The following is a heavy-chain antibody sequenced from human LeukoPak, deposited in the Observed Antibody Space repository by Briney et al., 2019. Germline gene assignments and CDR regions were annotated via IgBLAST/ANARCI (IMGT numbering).Heavy chain of an antibody. D-gene: IGHD3-10*01. CDR2: ITATSSST. CDR1: GFTFRSYG. V-gene: IGHV3-23*01. J-gene: IGHJ4*02. CDR3: AKLFESGTYNNFFHY. Sequence: GGSLRLSCAASGFTFRSYGMSWVRQAPGKGLEGVSAITATSSSTHDADSVQGRFTISRDNSKNTLYLQMNGLRPEDTAIYYCAKLFESGTYNNFFHYWGQGTLVTVSS.